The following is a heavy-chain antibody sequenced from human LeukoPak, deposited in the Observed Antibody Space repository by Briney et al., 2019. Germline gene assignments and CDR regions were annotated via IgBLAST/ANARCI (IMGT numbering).Heavy chain of an antibody. J-gene: IGHJ5*02. CDR2: MNPNSGNT. D-gene: IGHD3-22*01. CDR1: GYTFNSYD. Sequence: GASVKVSCKASGYTFNSYDINWVRQATGQGLEWMGWMNPNSGNTGYAQKFQGRVTMTRNTSISTAYMELSSLRSEDTAVYYCAREGVNYYDSSGYYAVSWGQGTLVTVSS. CDR3: AREGVNYYDSSGYYAVS. V-gene: IGHV1-8*01.